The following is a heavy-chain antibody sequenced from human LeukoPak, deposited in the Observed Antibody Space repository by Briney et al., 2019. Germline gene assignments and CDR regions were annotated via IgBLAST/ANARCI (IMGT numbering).Heavy chain of an antibody. V-gene: IGHV3-23*01. Sequence: GGSLRLSCAASGFTFSSHSMHWVRQAPGKGLEWVSAISGSGVSTYYADSVKGRFTISRDNSKNTLYLQMNSLRAEDTAVYYCAKDCSSTSCPTSDYWGQGTLVTVSS. CDR1: GFTFSSHS. J-gene: IGHJ4*02. CDR3: AKDCSSTSCPTSDY. CDR2: ISGSGVST. D-gene: IGHD2-2*01.